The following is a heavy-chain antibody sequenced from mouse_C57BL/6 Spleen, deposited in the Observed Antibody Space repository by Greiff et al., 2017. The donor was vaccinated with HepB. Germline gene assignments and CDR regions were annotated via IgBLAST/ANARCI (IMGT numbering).Heavy chain of an antibody. Sequence: QVQLKQSGPELVKPGASVKLSCKDSGYTFTSYDINWVKQRPGQGLEWIGWIYPRDGSTKYNEKFKGKATLTVDTSSSTAYMVLHSLTSEDSAVYFCARWYYYGSSYWYFDVWGTGTTVTVSS. CDR2: IYPRDGST. V-gene: IGHV1-85*01. CDR3: ARWYYYGSSYWYFDV. D-gene: IGHD1-1*01. CDR1: GYTFTSYD. J-gene: IGHJ1*03.